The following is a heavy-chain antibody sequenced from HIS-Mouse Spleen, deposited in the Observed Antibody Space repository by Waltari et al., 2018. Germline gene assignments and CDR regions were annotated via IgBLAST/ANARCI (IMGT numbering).Heavy chain of an antibody. CDR2: ISYDGSNK. Sequence: QVQLVESGGGVVQPGRSLRLSCAASGFTFSRYGMHWVRQAPGKGLEWVAVISYDGSNKDYADSVKGRFTISRDNSKNTLYLQMNSLRAEDTAVYYCAKDSGSSRWDYWGQGTLVTVSS. D-gene: IGHD6-13*01. CDR3: AKDSGSSRWDY. J-gene: IGHJ4*02. V-gene: IGHV3-30*18. CDR1: GFTFSRYG.